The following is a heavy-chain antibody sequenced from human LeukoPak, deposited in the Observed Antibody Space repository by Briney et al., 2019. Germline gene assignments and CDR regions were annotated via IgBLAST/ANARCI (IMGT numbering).Heavy chain of an antibody. CDR2: IYYSGST. V-gene: IGHV4-59*12. CDR3: ARGPRYCSSTSCSPSYYYYGMDV. D-gene: IGHD2-2*01. J-gene: IGHJ6*02. CDR1: GGSISSYY. Sequence: PSETLSLTCTVSGGSISSYYWSWIRQPPGKGLEWIGYIYYSGSTNYNPSLKSRVTISVDTSKNQFSLKLSSVTAADTAVYYCARGPRYCSSTSCSPSYYYYGMDVWGQGTTVTVSS.